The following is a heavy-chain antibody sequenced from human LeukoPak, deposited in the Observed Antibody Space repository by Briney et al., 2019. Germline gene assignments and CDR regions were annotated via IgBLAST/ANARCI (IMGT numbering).Heavy chain of an antibody. CDR1: GYTFTGYY. J-gene: IGHJ4*02. CDR3: ARAACSSTSCYTAGGVECDY. Sequence: ASVKVSCKASGYTFTGYYMHWVRQAPGQGLEWMGWINPNSGGTNYAQKFQGRVTMTRDTSISTAYMELSRLRSEDTAVYYCARAACSSTSCYTAGGVECDYWGQGTLVTVSS. V-gene: IGHV1-2*02. D-gene: IGHD2-2*02. CDR2: INPNSGGT.